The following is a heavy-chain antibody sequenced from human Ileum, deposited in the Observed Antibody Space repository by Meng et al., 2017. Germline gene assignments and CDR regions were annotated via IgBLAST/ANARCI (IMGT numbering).Heavy chain of an antibody. CDR1: GGSISSSIW. J-gene: IGHJ4*02. V-gene: IGHV4-4*02. CDR3: ARGVVSGSHYNTY. D-gene: IGHD3-10*01. CDR2: IHHSGPT. Sequence: QVQLQESGPGLVKPSGTLSLTCAVSGGSISSSIWWSWVRQPPEKGLEWNGEIHHSGPTNYSPSLKXRLTISVDKSKNQFSLKLQXVTAADTAVYFCARGVVSGSHYNTYWGQGILVTVSS.